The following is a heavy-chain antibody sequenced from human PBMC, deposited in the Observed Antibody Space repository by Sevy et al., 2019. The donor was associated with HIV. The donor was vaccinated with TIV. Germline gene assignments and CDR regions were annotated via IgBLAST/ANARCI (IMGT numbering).Heavy chain of an antibody. CDR1: GFTFSSYV. CDR3: ARGGGYCGGDCYSIDY. CDR2: IWYDGTIK. V-gene: IGHV3-33*08. J-gene: IGHJ4*02. Sequence: GGSLRLSCAASGFTFSSYVMHWVRQAPGKGLEWVALIWYDGTIKYYADSVKGRFTISRDNSKDTPFLQMNSPTPEDTAVYYCARGGGYCGGDCYSIDYWGQGALVTVSS. D-gene: IGHD2-21*02.